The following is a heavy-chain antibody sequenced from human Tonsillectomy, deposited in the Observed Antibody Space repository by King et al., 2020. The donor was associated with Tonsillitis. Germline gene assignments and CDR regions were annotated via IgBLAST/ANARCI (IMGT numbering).Heavy chain of an antibody. CDR3: AREVGGNYYDYNYGMDV. CDR1: GFSFSTYG. CDR2: ISFDGSNK. Sequence: VQLVESGGGVVQPGRSLRLSCAASGFSFSTYGMHWVRQAPGKGLGWVAVISFDGSNKYYADSVKGRFTISRDNSNNTLYLQMNSLITEDTAVYYCAREVGGNYYDYNYGMDVWGQGTTVTVSS. D-gene: IGHD1-26*01. V-gene: IGHV3-30*04. J-gene: IGHJ6*02.